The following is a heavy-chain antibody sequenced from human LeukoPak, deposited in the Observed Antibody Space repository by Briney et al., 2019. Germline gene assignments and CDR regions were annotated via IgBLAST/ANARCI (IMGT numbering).Heavy chain of an antibody. CDR3: AGVKVAGTRSFDY. V-gene: IGHV3-33*01. CDR2: IWYDGSNK. Sequence: GGSLRLSCAASAFTFSSYGMHWVRQAPGKGLEWVAVIWYDGSNKYYADSVKGRFTISRDNSKNTLYLQMNSLRAEDTAVYYCAGVKVAGTRSFDYWGQGTLATVS. D-gene: IGHD6-19*01. J-gene: IGHJ4*02. CDR1: AFTFSSYG.